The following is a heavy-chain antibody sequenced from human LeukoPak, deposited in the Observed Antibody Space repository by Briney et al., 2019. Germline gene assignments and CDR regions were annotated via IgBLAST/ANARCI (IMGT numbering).Heavy chain of an antibody. V-gene: IGHV3-21*01. Sequence: GGSLRLSCAASGLTFSSYSMNWVRQAPGKGLEWVSSISSTSSYIYYADSVKGRFTISRDNAKNSLYLQMNSLRAEDTAVYYCARSPTVTFYMDVWGKGTTVTVSS. J-gene: IGHJ6*03. CDR2: ISSTSSYI. CDR3: ARSPTVTFYMDV. D-gene: IGHD4-17*01. CDR1: GLTFSSYS.